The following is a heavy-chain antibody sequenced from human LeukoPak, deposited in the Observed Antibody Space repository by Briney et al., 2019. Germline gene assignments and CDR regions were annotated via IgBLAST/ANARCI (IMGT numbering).Heavy chain of an antibody. V-gene: IGHV4-34*01. CDR1: GGSFSGYY. CDR2: INHSGST. CDR3: ARATVVTPGYYYYYMDV. D-gene: IGHD4-23*01. Sequence: SETLSLTCAVYGGSFSGYYWSWIRQPPGKGLEWIGEINHSGSTNYNPSLKSRVTISVDTSKNQFSLKLSSVTAADTAVYYCARATVVTPGYYYYYMDVWGKGTTVTVSS. J-gene: IGHJ6*03.